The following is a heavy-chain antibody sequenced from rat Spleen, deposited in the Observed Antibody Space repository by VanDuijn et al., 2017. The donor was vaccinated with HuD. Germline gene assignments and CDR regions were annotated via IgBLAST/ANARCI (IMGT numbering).Heavy chain of an antibody. Sequence: EVQLVESGGGLVQPGRSMRLSCAASGFTFSDYFMAWVRQAPKKGLEWVTSITHEGSNTYYGDSVKGRFTISRDDAKSTLYLQMNSLRSEDTATYYCARLTFYGYGYYLDYWGQGVMVTVSS. D-gene: IGHD1-7*01. V-gene: IGHV5-22*01. CDR3: ARLTFYGYGYYLDY. CDR2: ITHEGSNT. CDR1: GFTFSDYF. J-gene: IGHJ2*01.